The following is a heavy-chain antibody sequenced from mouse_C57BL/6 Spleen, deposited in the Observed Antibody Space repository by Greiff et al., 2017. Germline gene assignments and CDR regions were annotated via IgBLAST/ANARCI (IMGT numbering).Heavy chain of an antibody. D-gene: IGHD2-1*01. Sequence: QVQLKESGPGLVQPSQSLSITCTVSGFSLTSYGVHWVRQSPGKGLEWLGVIWSGGSTDYNAAFISRLSISKDNSKSQVFFKMNSLQADDTAIYYCARGGYYGNYGGYYAMDYWGQGTSVTVSS. V-gene: IGHV2-2*01. CDR2: IWSGGST. CDR3: ARGGYYGNYGGYYAMDY. J-gene: IGHJ4*01. CDR1: GFSLTSYG.